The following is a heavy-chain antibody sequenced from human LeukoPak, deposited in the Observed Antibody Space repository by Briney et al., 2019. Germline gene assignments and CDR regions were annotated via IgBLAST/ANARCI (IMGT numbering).Heavy chain of an antibody. CDR3: AREFGEDWFDP. Sequence: ASVKVSCKASGGTFSSYAISWVRQAPGQGLEWMGWISAYNGNTNYAQKLQGRVTMTTDTSTSTAYMELRSLRSDDTAVYYCAREFGEDWFDPWGQGTLVTVSS. D-gene: IGHD3-10*01. CDR2: ISAYNGNT. CDR1: GGTFSSYA. J-gene: IGHJ5*02. V-gene: IGHV1-18*01.